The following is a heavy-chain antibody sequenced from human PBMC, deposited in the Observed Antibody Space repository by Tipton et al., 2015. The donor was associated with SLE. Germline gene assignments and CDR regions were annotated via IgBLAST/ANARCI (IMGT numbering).Heavy chain of an antibody. CDR1: GGSIGSSSYY. D-gene: IGHD5-12*01. CDR2: THYSGST. Sequence: TLSLTCTVSGGSIGSSSYYWGWIRQPPGKGLEWIGTTHYSGSTFYNPSLKSRVTISVDMSKNQFSVKLTSVTAADTAVDHCARVSRGYSGYEWAGFFDYWGQGALVTVSS. V-gene: IGHV4-39*07. CDR3: ARVSRGYSGYEWAGFFDY. J-gene: IGHJ4*02.